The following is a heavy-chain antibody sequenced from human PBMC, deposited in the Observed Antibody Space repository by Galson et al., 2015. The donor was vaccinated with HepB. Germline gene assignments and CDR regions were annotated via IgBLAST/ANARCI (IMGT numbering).Heavy chain of an antibody. D-gene: IGHD3-10*01. CDR3: ARHVSYYGSGSLLDY. CDR2: ISVTGGST. V-gene: IGHV3-23*01. CDR1: GFTFDTYA. J-gene: IGHJ4*02. Sequence: SLRLSCAASGFTFDTYAMSWVRQAPGKGLEWVSAISVTGGSTYYADSVKGRFTISRDNSKNTLYLQMNSLRAEDTAVYYCARHVSYYGSGSLLDYWGQGTLVTGSS.